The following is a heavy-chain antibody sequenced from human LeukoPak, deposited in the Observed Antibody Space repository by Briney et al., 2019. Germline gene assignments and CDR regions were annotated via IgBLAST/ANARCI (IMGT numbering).Heavy chain of an antibody. Sequence: GGSLRLSCAASGFTFSSYGMHWVRQAPGKGLEWVAVISYDGSNKYYADSVKGRFTISRDNSKNTLYLQMNSLRAEDTAVYYCAKELGVAGLDYWGQGTLVTVSS. J-gene: IGHJ4*02. CDR3: AKELGVAGLDY. V-gene: IGHV3-30*18. CDR2: ISYDGSNK. D-gene: IGHD6-19*01. CDR1: GFTFSSYG.